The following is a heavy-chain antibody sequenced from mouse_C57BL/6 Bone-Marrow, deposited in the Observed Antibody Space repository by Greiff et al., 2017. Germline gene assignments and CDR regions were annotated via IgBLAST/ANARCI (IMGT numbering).Heavy chain of an antibody. J-gene: IGHJ3*01. V-gene: IGHV2-6*01. CDR2: IWGVGST. CDR1: GFSLTSSG. D-gene: IGHD6-2*01. CDR3: ASSLFAY. Sequence: VKLVESGPGLVAPSQRLSIPCTVSGFSLTSSGVDWVRQSPGKGLEWLGVIWGVGSTNYNSALKSRLSISKDNSKSQVFLKMNSLQTDDTAMYYCASSLFAYWGQGTLVTVSA.